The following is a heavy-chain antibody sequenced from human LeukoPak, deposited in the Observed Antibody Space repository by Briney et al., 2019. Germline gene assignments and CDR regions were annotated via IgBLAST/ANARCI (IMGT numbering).Heavy chain of an antibody. CDR1: GFSISSDDC. V-gene: IGHV4-38-2*02. CDR3: VRDGGFYYTASPNRWFDP. Sequence: PSETLSLTCIVSGFSISSDDCWGWIRQPPGKGLEWIGSISNRGSPYYNPSLKSRVTMSVDTPNNHFSLRLSSVTAADTAVYYCVRDGGFYYTASPNRWFDPWGQGTLVTVSS. J-gene: IGHJ5*02. CDR2: ISNRGSP. D-gene: IGHD2-15*01.